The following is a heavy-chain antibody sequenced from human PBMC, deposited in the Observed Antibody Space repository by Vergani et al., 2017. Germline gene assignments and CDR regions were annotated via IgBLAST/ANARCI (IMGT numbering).Heavy chain of an antibody. J-gene: IGHJ3*02. CDR2: IIPIFGTV. CDR1: GGTFSSYA. CDR3: ARERGYRTAPGDAFDI. Sequence: QVQLVQSGAEVKKPGSSVKVSCKASGGTFSSYAISWVRQAPGQGLEWMGGIIPIFGTVNYAEKFQGRVTITADESTITAYMELNSLRSEDTAVYYCARERGYRTAPGDAFDIWGQGTMVTVSS. D-gene: IGHD6-13*01. V-gene: IGHV1-69*01.